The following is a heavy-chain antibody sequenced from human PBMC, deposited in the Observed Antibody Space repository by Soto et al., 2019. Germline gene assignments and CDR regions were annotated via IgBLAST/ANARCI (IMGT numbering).Heavy chain of an antibody. Sequence: EVQLVESGGDLVQPGGSLRLSCAASGFTFSSYWMHWVRQAPGKELVWVSRIKGDGSSTNSADSLQGRFTISRDNAKSTRYLQINSLRAEDTAVYYCARGKTNVYALDVWGQGTAVTVSS. CDR3: ARGKTNVYALDV. V-gene: IGHV3-74*01. CDR1: GFTFSSYW. CDR2: IKGDGSST. J-gene: IGHJ6*02.